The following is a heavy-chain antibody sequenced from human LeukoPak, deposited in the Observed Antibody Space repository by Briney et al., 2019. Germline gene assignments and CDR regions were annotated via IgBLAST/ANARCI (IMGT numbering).Heavy chain of an antibody. J-gene: IGHJ4*02. CDR3: ARGHDFWSGYYSY. Sequence: GGSLRLSCAASGFSFSSYWMNWVRQAPGKGLVWVSRISSDGSSTNYADSVKGRFTISRDNAKNTLYLQMNSLRVEDTAVYYCARGHDFWSGYYSYWGQGTLVTVSS. D-gene: IGHD3-3*01. CDR1: GFSFSSYW. V-gene: IGHV3-74*01. CDR2: ISSDGSST.